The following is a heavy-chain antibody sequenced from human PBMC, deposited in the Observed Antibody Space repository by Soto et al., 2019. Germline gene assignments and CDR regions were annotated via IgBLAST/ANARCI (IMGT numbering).Heavy chain of an antibody. V-gene: IGHV3-30*04. Sequence: GGSLRLSCVGSGFSFSSYAMHWVRQAPGKGLEWVAFMSYDGNSEYYTDSVKGRFIISRDNSKSTLYLQMNNLRLEDTAVYYCAKDLMVRGLSVEVWGQGTSVTVSS. CDR1: GFSFSSYA. D-gene: IGHD3-10*01. CDR2: MSYDGNSE. J-gene: IGHJ6*02. CDR3: AKDLMVRGLSVEV.